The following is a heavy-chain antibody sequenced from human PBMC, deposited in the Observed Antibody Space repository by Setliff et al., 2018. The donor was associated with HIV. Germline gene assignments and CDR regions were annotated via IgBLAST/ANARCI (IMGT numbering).Heavy chain of an antibody. CDR3: TRHFFGFWSGVEY. Sequence: GESLKISCTASGFTFGDFAMTWVRQAPGKGLEWVGFIRSKAYGGTTEYAASVKGRFTVSRDDSKSIAYLQMNSLKTEDTAVYYCTRHFFGFWSGVEYWGQGTLVTVSS. V-gene: IGHV3-49*04. CDR2: IRSKAYGGTT. D-gene: IGHD3-3*01. J-gene: IGHJ4*02. CDR1: GFTFGDFA.